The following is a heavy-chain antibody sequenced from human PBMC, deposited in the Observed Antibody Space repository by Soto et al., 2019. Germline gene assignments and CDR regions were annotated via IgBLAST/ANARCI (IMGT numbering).Heavy chain of an antibody. Sequence: QVQLVQSGAEVKKPGSSVKVSCKASGGTFSSYPISWVRQAPVQGLEWMGGIIPIFGPANYPQKFQGRITITADESPSKGYREVSSLRSEDTAVYYCHIVVVTAYNWFDLWGQGTLVTVSS. CDR3: HIVVVTAYNWFDL. CDR1: GGTFSSYP. J-gene: IGHJ5*02. V-gene: IGHV1-69*01. D-gene: IGHD2-21*02. CDR2: IIPIFGPA.